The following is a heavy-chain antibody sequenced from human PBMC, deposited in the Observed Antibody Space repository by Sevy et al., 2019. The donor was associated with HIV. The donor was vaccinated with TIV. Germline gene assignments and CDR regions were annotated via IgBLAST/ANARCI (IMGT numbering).Heavy chain of an antibody. CDR3: AKARHPAVTTSYAMDV. CDR1: GFIFNTYG. V-gene: IGHV3-30*02. D-gene: IGHD4-17*01. CDR2: IRNDGTTK. Sequence: GGSLRLSCAASGFIFNTYGMNWVRQAPGKGLEWVAFIRNDGTTKYYADSVKGRFTISRHNSKNTLYLQMSSLRGEDTAIYYCAKARHPAVTTSYAMDVWGQGTTVTVSS. J-gene: IGHJ6*02.